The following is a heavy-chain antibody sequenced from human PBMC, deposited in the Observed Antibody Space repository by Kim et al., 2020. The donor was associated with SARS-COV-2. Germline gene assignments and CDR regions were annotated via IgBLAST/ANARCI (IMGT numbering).Heavy chain of an antibody. V-gene: IGHV3-23*01. CDR3: AKDTYSSSPSHWYFDL. D-gene: IGHD6-13*01. Sequence: GGSLRLSCAASGFSFSNYVMSWVRQAPGKGLEWGSSISGSGGSTYYADSVKGRFTISRYNSKNTLYLQINSLRAEDTAVYYCAKDTYSSSPSHWYFDLWG. J-gene: IGHJ2*01. CDR2: ISGSGGST. CDR1: GFSFSNYV.